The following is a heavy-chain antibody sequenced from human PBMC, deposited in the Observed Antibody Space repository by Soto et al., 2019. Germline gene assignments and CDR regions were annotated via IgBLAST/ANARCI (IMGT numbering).Heavy chain of an antibody. Sequence: QVQLVQSGAEMKKSGASVKVSCQASGYTFTSHGISWVRQAPGQGLEWVGWISPYNGDTNYAQKVQDRVSMTTDTSTRTAYMELRSLRSDDTAVYYCARDRVEGYCRGGSCYSPGYWGQGTLVTVSS. CDR1: GYTFTSHG. J-gene: IGHJ4*02. V-gene: IGHV1-18*01. D-gene: IGHD2-15*01. CDR2: ISPYNGDT. CDR3: ARDRVEGYCRGGSCYSPGY.